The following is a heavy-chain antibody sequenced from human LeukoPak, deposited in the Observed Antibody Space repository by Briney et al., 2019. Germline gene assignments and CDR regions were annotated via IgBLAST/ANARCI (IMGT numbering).Heavy chain of an antibody. Sequence: QPGGSLRLSCAVSGLTFSSFAMSWVRQAPGKGLEWVSAITGSAGATWYADAVKGRFTISRDNSKNTMYLQMNSLGAEDTALYYCAKMKGATGYYYYAMDVWGKGTMVSVSS. D-gene: IGHD5-24*01. J-gene: IGHJ6*04. CDR2: ITGSAGAT. CDR1: GLTFSSFA. CDR3: AKMKGATGYYYYAMDV. V-gene: IGHV3-23*01.